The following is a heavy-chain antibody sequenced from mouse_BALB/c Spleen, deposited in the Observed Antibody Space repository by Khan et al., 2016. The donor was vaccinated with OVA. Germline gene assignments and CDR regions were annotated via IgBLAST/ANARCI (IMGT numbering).Heavy chain of an antibody. CDR2: INPNTGGT. CDR1: GFTFSSYY. V-gene: IGHV1S81*02. Sequence: QVQLQQPGAELVKPGASVKLSCKASGFTFSSYYLYWVKQRPGQGLEWIGGINPNTGGTNFNEKFKTKATLTVDKSSSTAYMQLSSLTSEDSAVYYWTRSGDGNPFAFWGQGTLVTVSA. CDR3: TRSGDGNPFAF. J-gene: IGHJ3*01. D-gene: IGHD2-1*01.